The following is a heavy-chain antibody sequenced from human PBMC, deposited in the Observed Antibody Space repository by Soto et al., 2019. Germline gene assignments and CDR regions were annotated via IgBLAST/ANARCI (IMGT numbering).Heavy chain of an antibody. J-gene: IGHJ6*03. CDR2: IKQDGSEK. V-gene: IGHV3-7*01. Sequence: GGSLRLSCAASGFTFSSYWMSWVRQAPGKGLEWVANIKQDGSEKYYVDSVKGRFTISRDNAKNSLYLQMNSLRAEDTSVYYCARDGGGYCSGGSCYDYYYYYMDVWGKGTTVTVSS. D-gene: IGHD2-15*01. CDR1: GFTFSSYW. CDR3: ARDGGGYCSGGSCYDYYYYYMDV.